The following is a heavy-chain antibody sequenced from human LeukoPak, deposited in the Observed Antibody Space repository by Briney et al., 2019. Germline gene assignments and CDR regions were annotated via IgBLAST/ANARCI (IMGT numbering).Heavy chain of an antibody. CDR3: ARGYCSSISCYVDY. V-gene: IGHV3-30*04. J-gene: IGHJ4*02. CDR1: GFTFSSYA. CDR2: ISYDGSNK. Sequence: GGSLRLSCAASGFTFSSYAMSWVRQAPGKGLEWVAVISYDGSNKYYADSVKGRFTISRDISKNTLYLQMNSLRAEDTAVYYCARGYCSSISCYVDYWGQGTLVTVSS. D-gene: IGHD2-2*01.